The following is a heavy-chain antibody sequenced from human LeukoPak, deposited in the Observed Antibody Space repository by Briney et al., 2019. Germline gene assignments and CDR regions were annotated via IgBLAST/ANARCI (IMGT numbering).Heavy chain of an antibody. D-gene: IGHD5-12*01. Sequence: ASVKVSCKASGYTFTSYGISWVRQAPGQGLEWMGWISAYNDNTNYAQKLQGRVTMTTDTSTSTAYMELRSLRSDDTAVYYCAREYSGYDWGQFDYWGQGTLVTVSS. J-gene: IGHJ4*02. CDR3: AREYSGYDWGQFDY. CDR2: ISAYNDNT. CDR1: GYTFTSYG. V-gene: IGHV1-18*01.